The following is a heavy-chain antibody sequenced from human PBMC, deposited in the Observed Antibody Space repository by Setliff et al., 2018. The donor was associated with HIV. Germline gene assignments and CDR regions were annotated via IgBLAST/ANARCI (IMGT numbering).Heavy chain of an antibody. Sequence: PGGSLRLSCAASGFTFNTYSMSWVRQAPGKGLEWLSYISSSGTTMHYADSVRGRFTISRDNAKNSLFLEMNNLRPEDTAFYYCVKDGTPIGRYYQYFHVWGEGIMVTVSS. CDR3: VKDGTPIGRYYQYFHV. D-gene: IGHD1-26*01. V-gene: IGHV3-48*04. CDR2: ISSSGTTM. CDR1: GFTFNTYS. J-gene: IGHJ6*02.